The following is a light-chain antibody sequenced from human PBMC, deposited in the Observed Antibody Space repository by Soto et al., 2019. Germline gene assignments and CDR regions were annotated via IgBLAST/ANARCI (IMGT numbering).Light chain of an antibody. V-gene: IGLV2-14*03. J-gene: IGLJ1*01. CDR1: SSDIGHYDY. CDR3: CSLTTSHTYV. CDR2: HVT. Sequence: QSVLTEPACVSVSPGQSITISCTGTSSDIGHYDYVSWYQQHPGKAPKLMIYHVTYRPSGVSNRYSGSKSGNSASLTISGLQADDEADYYCCSLTTSHTYVFGSGTKSPS.